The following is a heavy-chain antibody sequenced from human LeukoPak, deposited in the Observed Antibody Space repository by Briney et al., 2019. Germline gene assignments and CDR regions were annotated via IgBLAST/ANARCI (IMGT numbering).Heavy chain of an antibody. CDR3: ARVLSGYCSSTSCYNWFDP. V-gene: IGHV4-59*01. CDR1: GGSISSYY. D-gene: IGHD2-2*01. J-gene: IGHJ5*02. CDR2: IYYSGST. Sequence: PSETLSLTCTVSGGSISSYYWSWIRQPPGKGLEWIGYIYYSGSTNYNPSLKSRVTISVGTSKNQFSLNLSSVTAADTAVYYCARVLSGYCSSTSCYNWFDPWGQGTLVTVSS.